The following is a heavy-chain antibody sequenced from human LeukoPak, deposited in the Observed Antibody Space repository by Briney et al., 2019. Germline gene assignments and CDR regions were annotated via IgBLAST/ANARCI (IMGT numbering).Heavy chain of an antibody. V-gene: IGHV3-23*01. CDR1: GFTFSSYA. CDR2: INNSGGST. Sequence: GGSLRLSCAASGFTFSSYAMSWVRQAPGKGLEWVSTINNSGGSTYYADSVKGRFTISRDNSKNTLYLQMNSLRAEDTAVYYCAKDRLSSSRYYFDYWGQGTLVTVSS. CDR3: AKDRLSSSRYYFDY. J-gene: IGHJ4*02. D-gene: IGHD6-13*01.